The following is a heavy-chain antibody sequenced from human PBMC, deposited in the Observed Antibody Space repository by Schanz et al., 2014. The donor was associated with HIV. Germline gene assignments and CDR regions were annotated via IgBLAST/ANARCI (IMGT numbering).Heavy chain of an antibody. CDR3: TRGRFLERGGMDV. J-gene: IGHJ6*02. D-gene: IGHD3-3*01. Sequence: VQLVESGGGLVKPGGSLRLSCAASGFTLSSYSMNWVRQAPGKGLEWVSAISGGGAGTYYADSVKGRLTISRDNSKNTLYLQMNSLRAEDTAVYFCTRGRFLERGGMDVWGQGTAVTVSS. CDR1: GFTLSSYS. CDR2: ISGGGAGT. V-gene: IGHV3-23*04.